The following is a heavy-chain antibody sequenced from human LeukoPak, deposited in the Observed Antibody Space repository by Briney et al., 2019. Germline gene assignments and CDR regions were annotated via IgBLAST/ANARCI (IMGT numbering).Heavy chain of an antibody. CDR3: AKGRNVLRYPYGMDV. CDR2: ISASGGST. CDR1: GLTFSSYA. J-gene: IGHJ6*02. D-gene: IGHD3-9*01. V-gene: IGHV3-23*01. Sequence: PGGSLRLSCAASGLTFSSYAMSWVRQAPGKGLEWVSAISASGGSTYYADSVKGRFTISRDNSKNTLYLQMNSLRAEDTAVYYCAKGRNVLRYPYGMDVWGQGTTVTVSS.